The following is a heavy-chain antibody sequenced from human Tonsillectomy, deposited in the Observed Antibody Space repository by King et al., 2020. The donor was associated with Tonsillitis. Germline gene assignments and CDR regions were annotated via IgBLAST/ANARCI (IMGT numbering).Heavy chain of an antibody. Sequence: VQLVESGAEVKKPGASVKVSCKASGYTFTSYGISWVRRAPGQGPEWLGWISAYNGNTKYAQKLQGRVNMTTDTSRNTAYMELWSLSSDDTAVYYCARDIPQEQQLPLFYYYAMDLWGQGTTVTVSS. CDR1: GYTFTSYG. CDR3: ARDIPQEQQLPLFYYYAMDL. D-gene: IGHD6-13*01. J-gene: IGHJ6*02. CDR2: ISAYNGNT. V-gene: IGHV1-18*04.